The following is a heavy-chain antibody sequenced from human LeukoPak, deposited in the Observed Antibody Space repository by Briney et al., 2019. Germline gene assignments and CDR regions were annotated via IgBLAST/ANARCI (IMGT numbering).Heavy chain of an antibody. J-gene: IGHJ4*02. Sequence: PGGSLRLSCAASGFTFSSYGMHWVRQAPGKGLEWVAVISYDGSNKYYADSVEGRFTISRDNSKNTLYLQMNSLRDEDSAVYYCVREPAAALEERFDFWGQGTPVTVSS. CDR2: ISYDGSNK. D-gene: IGHD6-13*01. CDR3: VREPAAALEERFDF. CDR1: GFTFSSYG. V-gene: IGHV3-30*03.